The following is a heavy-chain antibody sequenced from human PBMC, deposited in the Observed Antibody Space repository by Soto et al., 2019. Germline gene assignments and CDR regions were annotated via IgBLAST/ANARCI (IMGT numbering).Heavy chain of an antibody. J-gene: IGHJ3*02. Sequence: QVQLVQSGAEVKKPGSSVKVSCKTSGGPFNNHAINWVRQAPGQGLEWVGLVIPTLATADYAQKFQGRVTMTADEVTNTAYMELSSLRSDGTGVYYCASDYGEIEAFDIWGQGTLVTVSS. CDR3: ASDYGEIEAFDI. CDR2: VIPTLATA. D-gene: IGHD4-17*01. V-gene: IGHV1-69*01. CDR1: GGPFNNHA.